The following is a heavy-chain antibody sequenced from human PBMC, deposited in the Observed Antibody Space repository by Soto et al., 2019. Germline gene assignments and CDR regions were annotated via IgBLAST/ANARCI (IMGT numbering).Heavy chain of an antibody. V-gene: IGHV3-30-3*01. CDR2: ISYDGSNK. Sequence: QVQLVESGGGVVQPGRSLRLSCAASGFTFSSYAMHWVRQAPGKGLEWVAVISYDGSNKYYADSVKGRFTISRDNSKNTLYLQMNSLRAEDTAVYYCARVAVEMATIHVFDYWGQGTRVTVSS. D-gene: IGHD5-12*01. CDR1: GFTFSSYA. CDR3: ARVAVEMATIHVFDY. J-gene: IGHJ4*02.